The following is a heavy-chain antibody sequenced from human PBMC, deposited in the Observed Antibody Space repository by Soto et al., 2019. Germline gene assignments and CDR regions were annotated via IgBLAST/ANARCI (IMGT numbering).Heavy chain of an antibody. CDR3: ARGGHSNNYYYYGMDV. J-gene: IGHJ6*02. Sequence: SVKVSCKASGVTVSSYAISWVRQAPGQGLEWMGGIIPIFGTANYAQKFQGRVTITADESTSTAYMELSSLRSEDTAVYYCARGGHSNNYYYYGMDVWGQGTTVNVSS. CDR2: IIPIFGTA. V-gene: IGHV1-69*13. CDR1: GVTVSSYA.